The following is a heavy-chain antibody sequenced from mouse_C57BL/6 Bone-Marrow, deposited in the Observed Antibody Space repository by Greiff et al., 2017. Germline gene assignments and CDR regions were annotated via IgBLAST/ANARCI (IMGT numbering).Heavy chain of an antibody. V-gene: IGHV5-12*01. D-gene: IGHD1-2*01. Sequence: EVKLEESGGGLVQPGGSLKLSCAASGFTFSDYYMYWVRQTPEKRLEWVAYISTGGGSTYYPDTVPGRFTISRDNAKNTLYLQSSRLKSEDTAKYYCAGRGLRHYWDFEVWGTGTTVTVSS. CDR2: ISTGGGST. CDR3: AGRGLRHYWDFEV. CDR1: GFTFSDYY. J-gene: IGHJ1*03.